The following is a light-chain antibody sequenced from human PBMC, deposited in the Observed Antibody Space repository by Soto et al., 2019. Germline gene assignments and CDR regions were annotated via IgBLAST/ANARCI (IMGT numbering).Light chain of an antibody. CDR3: KQYNSYSWT. Sequence: TITCRASQGIRNYLNWYQQKPGRAPKLLIYAAYNLQSGVPSRFSGSGSGTEFTLTISSLQPDDFATYYCKQYNSYSWTYGQGTKVDIK. CDR2: AAY. J-gene: IGKJ1*01. CDR1: QGIRNY. V-gene: IGKV1-17*01.